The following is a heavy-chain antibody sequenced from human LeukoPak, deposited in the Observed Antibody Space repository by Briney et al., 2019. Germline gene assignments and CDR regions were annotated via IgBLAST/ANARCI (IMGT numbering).Heavy chain of an antibody. CDR2: INPSGGST. V-gene: IGHV1-46*01. CDR1: GYTFTIYY. J-gene: IGHJ4*02. Sequence: ASVTVSFKASGYTFTIYYMHWVRQAPGQGLEWMGIINPSGGSTSYAQKFQGRVTMTRDTSTSTVYMELSSLRSEDTAVYYCARYRPGRDYYDSSGYSDYWGQGTLVTVSS. CDR3: ARYRPGRDYYDSSGYSDY. D-gene: IGHD3-22*01.